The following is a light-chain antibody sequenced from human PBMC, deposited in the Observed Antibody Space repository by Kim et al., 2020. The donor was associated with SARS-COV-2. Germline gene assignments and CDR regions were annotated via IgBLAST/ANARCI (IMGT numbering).Light chain of an antibody. CDR3: QAWDSSTVV. J-gene: IGLJ2*01. CDR2: QDA. V-gene: IGLV3-1*01. Sequence: SYELTQLPSVSVSPGQTASITCSGDKLGDRYVCWYQQKPGQSPALVIYQDAKRPSGIPERFSGSNSGNTATLTISGTQPMDEADYYCQAWDSSTVVFGGG. CDR1: KLGDRY.